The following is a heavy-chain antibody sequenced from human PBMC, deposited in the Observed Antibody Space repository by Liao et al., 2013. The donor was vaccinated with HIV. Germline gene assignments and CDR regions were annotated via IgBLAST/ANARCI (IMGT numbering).Heavy chain of an antibody. V-gene: IGHV4-4*07. CDR1: GGSINNHY. J-gene: IGHJ4*02. D-gene: IGHD5-18*01. Sequence: QMQLQESGPGLVKPSETLSLTCAVSGGSINNHYWNWIRQPAGRGLEWIGRIYTSGNTNYNPSLKSRVTMSVDTSKNQFSLKLSSVTAADTAVYYCVTLDTAVDRFDSWGQGTLVTVSS. CDR3: VTLDTAVDRFDS. CDR2: IYTSGNT.